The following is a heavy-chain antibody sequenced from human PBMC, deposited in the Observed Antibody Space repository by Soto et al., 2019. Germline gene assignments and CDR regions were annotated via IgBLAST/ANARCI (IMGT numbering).Heavy chain of an antibody. CDR2: IYPSDSDT. Sequence: EVQLVQSVAEVKKPGESLKISCKGSGYSFTNYWIGWVRQMPGKGLEWMGLIYPSDSDTRYSPSFRGQVTISADKSINTAYLQWSSLKASDTAIYYCVRLSATGSQTFDYWGPGILVTVSS. J-gene: IGHJ4*02. V-gene: IGHV5-51*03. CDR3: VRLSATGSQTFDY. CDR1: GYSFTNYW. D-gene: IGHD3-16*02.